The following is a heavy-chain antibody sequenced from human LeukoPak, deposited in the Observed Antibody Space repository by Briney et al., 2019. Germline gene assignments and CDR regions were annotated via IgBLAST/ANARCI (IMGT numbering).Heavy chain of an antibody. CDR2: ISGSGGST. Sequence: GGSLRLSCAASGFTFSSYAMSWVRQAPGKGLEWVSAISGSGGSTYCADSVKGRFTISRDNSKNTLYLQMNSLRAEDTAVCYRASWPRYFDYWGQGTLVTVSS. J-gene: IGHJ4*02. CDR1: GFTFSSYA. CDR3: ASWPRYFDY. V-gene: IGHV3-23*01.